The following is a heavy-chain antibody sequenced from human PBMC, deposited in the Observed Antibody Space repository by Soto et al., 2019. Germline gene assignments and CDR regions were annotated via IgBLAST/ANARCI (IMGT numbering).Heavy chain of an antibody. CDR3: ARGPVTYYYGSGNPDY. CDR2: INAGNGNT. CDR1: GYTFTSYA. J-gene: IGHJ4*02. D-gene: IGHD3-10*01. Sequence: GASVKVSCKASGYTFTSYAMHWVRQAPGQRLEWMGWINAGNGNTKYSQKFQGRVTITRDTSASTAYMELSSLRSEDTAVYYCARGPVTYYYGSGNPDYWGQGTLVTV. V-gene: IGHV1-3*01.